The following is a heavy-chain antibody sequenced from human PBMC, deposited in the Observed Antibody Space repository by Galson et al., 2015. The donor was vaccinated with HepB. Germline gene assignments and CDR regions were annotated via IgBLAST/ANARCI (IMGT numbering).Heavy chain of an antibody. J-gene: IGHJ5*02. Sequence: TLSLTCSVSGGSISRGRYSWSWVRQHPEKGLEWIGYSYSGSTYYNPSLKSRVTMSVDTSKNQFSLGLSSVTAADTAVYFCARAAYYDVTRVYNFFDPWGQGTLVTVSS. D-gene: IGHD3-10*02. CDR1: GGSISRGRYS. V-gene: IGHV4-31*03. CDR2: SYSGST. CDR3: ARAAYYDVTRVYNFFDP.